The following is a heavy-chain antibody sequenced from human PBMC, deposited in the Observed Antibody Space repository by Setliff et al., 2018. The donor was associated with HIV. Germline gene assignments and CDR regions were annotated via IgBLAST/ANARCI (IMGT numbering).Heavy chain of an antibody. D-gene: IGHD6-13*01. J-gene: IGHJ4*02. CDR3: ARKGSSSRSQEYYYDF. V-gene: IGHV4-59*01. CDR2: VYYNGGT. Sequence: SETLSLTCTVSGGSISNYYWSWIRQPPGKGLEWIGYVYYNGGTQYNPSLKSRVTISADTSKNQFSLKLNSVTAADTAVYYCARKGSSSRSQEYYYDFWGQGTLVTVSS. CDR1: GGSISNYY.